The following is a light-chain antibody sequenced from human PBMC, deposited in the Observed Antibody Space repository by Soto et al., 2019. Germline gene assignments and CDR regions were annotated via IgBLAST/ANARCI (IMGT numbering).Light chain of an antibody. Sequence: ALTQPRSVSGSPGQSVTISCTGTSSDVGGYNYVSWYQQHPGKAPKLMIYDVSTRPSGVPDRFSGSKSGNTASLTISGLQAEDEADYYCCSYAGSYSWVFGGGTKLTVL. CDR2: DVS. CDR3: CSYAGSYSWV. CDR1: SSDVGGYNY. V-gene: IGLV2-11*01. J-gene: IGLJ2*01.